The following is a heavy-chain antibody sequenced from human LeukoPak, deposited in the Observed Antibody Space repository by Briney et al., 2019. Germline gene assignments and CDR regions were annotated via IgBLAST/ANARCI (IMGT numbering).Heavy chain of an antibody. V-gene: IGHV4-59*01. CDR3: ASTFTLTGEPPTPGGFDY. Sequence: SETLSLTCTVSGGSISSYYWSWIRQPPGKGLEWIGYIYYSGSTNYNPSLKSRVTISVDTSKNQFSLKLSSVTAADTAVYYRASTFTLTGEPPTPGGFDYWGQGTLVTVSS. CDR1: GGSISSYY. J-gene: IGHJ4*02. CDR2: IYYSGST. D-gene: IGHD7-27*01.